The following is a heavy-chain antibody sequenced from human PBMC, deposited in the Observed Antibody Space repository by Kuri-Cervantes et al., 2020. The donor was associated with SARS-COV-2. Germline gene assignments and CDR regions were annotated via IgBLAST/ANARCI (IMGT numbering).Heavy chain of an antibody. CDR3: ARGRRDYQLLVEDSWYFNL. J-gene: IGHJ2*01. CDR2: ISGDT. CDR1: GVSVTREGYS. Sequence: SETLSLTCTVSGVSVTREGYSWNWVRQLPGKGLEWIGSISGDTSYNPSLDSRVTISLVTSRNQFSLNLRSVTAADTAVYYCARGRRDYQLLVEDSWYFNLWGRGTLVTVSS. V-gene: IGHV4-30-2*01. D-gene: IGHD2-2*01.